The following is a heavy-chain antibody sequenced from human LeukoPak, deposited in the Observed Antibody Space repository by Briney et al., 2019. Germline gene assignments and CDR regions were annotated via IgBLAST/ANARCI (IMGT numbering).Heavy chain of an antibody. D-gene: IGHD1-26*01. Sequence: ASVKVSCKASGYTFTGYYMHWVRQAPGQGLEWMGWINPNSGGTNYARKFQGRVTMTRDTSISTAYMELSRLRSDDTAVYYCARLEVGGSYRTNYYYYYMDVWGKGTTVTVSS. CDR2: INPNSGGT. J-gene: IGHJ6*03. CDR1: GYTFTGYY. V-gene: IGHV1-2*02. CDR3: ARLEVGGSYRTNYYYYYMDV.